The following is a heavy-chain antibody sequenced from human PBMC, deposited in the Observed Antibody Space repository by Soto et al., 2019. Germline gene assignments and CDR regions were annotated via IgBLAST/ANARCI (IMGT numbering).Heavy chain of an antibody. V-gene: IGHV4-59*01. CDR1: GGSIRSYF. J-gene: IGHJ5*02. D-gene: IGHD2-2*01. Sequence: SETLSLTCTVSGGSIRSYFWSWIRQPPGKGLEWIGYIYYSGTTNYNPSLKSRVTMSVDTSNNQFSLKLTSVTAADTAVYYCARSAIECQLHISWLDPWGQGSLVTVSS. CDR3: ARSAIECQLHISWLDP. CDR2: IYYSGTT.